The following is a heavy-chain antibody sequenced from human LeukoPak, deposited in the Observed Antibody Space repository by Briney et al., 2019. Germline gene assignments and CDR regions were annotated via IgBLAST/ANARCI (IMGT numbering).Heavy chain of an antibody. CDR1: GYTFTSYY. CDR2: ISAYNGNT. J-gene: IGHJ5*02. Sequence: EASVKVSCKASGYTFTSYYMHWVRQAPGQGLEWMGWISAYNGNTNYAQKLQGRVTMTTDTSTSTAYMELRSLRSDDTAVYYCARSEEAYYYDSSGYWDEGWFDPWGQGTLVTVSS. CDR3: ARSEEAYYYDSSGYWDEGWFDP. D-gene: IGHD3-22*01. V-gene: IGHV1-18*04.